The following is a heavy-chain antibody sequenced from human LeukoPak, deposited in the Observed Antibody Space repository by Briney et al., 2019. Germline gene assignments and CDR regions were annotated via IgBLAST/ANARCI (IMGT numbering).Heavy chain of an antibody. CDR3: AKSQDIVVVPAAPH. CDR2: ISGSGGST. V-gene: IGHV3-23*01. Sequence: GGSLRLSCAASGFIFSSYNMHWVRQAPGKGLEWVSAISGSGGSTYYADSVKGRFTISRDNSKNTLYLQMNSLRVEDTAVYYCAKSQDIVVVPAAPHWGQGTLVTVSS. CDR1: GFIFSSYN. D-gene: IGHD2-2*01. J-gene: IGHJ1*01.